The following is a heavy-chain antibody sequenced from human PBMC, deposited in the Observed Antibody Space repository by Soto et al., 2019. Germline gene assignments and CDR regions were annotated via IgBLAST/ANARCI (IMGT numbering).Heavy chain of an antibody. Sequence: ASVKVSCKASGYTFNSYGISWVRQAPGQGLEWMGTISGYNGNTNYAQKFQGRVTMTTDTSTSTAYMELRSLRSDDTALYYCAREISSSWANWFDPWGQGTLVTVSS. V-gene: IGHV1-18*04. J-gene: IGHJ5*02. CDR2: ISGYNGNT. CDR1: GYTFNSYG. CDR3: AREISSSWANWFDP. D-gene: IGHD6-13*01.